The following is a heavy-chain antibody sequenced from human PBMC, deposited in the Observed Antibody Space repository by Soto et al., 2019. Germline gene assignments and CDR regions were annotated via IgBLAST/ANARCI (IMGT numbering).Heavy chain of an antibody. CDR3: ARSGGPRPLNDAFDI. D-gene: IGHD3-16*01. CDR2: INAGNGNT. J-gene: IGHJ3*02. CDR1: GYTFTSYA. Sequence: GASVKVSCKASGYTFTSYAMHWVRQAPGQRLEWMGWINAGNGNTKYSQKFQGRVTITRDTSASTAYMELSSLRSEDTAVYYCARSGGPRPLNDAFDIWGQGTMVTVSS. V-gene: IGHV1-3*01.